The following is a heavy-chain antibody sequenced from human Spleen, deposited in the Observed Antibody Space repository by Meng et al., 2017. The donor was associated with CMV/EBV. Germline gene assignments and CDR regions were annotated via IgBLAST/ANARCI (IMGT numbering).Heavy chain of an antibody. CDR3: ATDSSSRRPFDY. J-gene: IGHJ4*02. V-gene: IGHV3-23*03. D-gene: IGHD6-6*01. CDR2: IYSGGSST. Sequence: SCAASAFTVSNNYMSWVRQPPGKGLEWVSLIYSGGSSTFYPASVKGRFTISSDNSMNTLFLQMTSLRADDTAVYYCATDSSSRRPFDYWGQGTLVTVSS. CDR1: AFTVSNNY.